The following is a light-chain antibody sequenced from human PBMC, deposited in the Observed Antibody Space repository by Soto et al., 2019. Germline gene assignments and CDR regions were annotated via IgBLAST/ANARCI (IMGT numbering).Light chain of an antibody. Sequence: EIVLTQSPGTLSLSPGERATLSCRASQSVSSSYLAWYQQKTGQAPRLHIYGASTRATGIPDMFSGSGSGTDVTLTISRLEPEDFAVYYFQQYGSSPRTFGQGTKVEIK. J-gene: IGKJ1*01. CDR3: QQYGSSPRT. CDR2: GAS. CDR1: QSVSSSY. V-gene: IGKV3-20*01.